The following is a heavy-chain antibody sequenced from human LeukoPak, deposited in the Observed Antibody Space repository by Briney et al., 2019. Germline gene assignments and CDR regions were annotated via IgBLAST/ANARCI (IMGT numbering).Heavy chain of an antibody. CDR3: ARQGGSSGYSDFDY. CDR2: IYYSGST. V-gene: IGHV4-39*01. J-gene: IGHJ4*02. D-gene: IGHD3-22*01. CDR1: GGSINCKNSS. Sequence: SETLSLTCSVSGGSINCKNSSWGWIRQPPGKGLEWIGSIYYSGSTYYNPSLKSRVTISVDTSKNQFSLKLSSVTAADTAVYYCARQGGSSGYSDFDYWGQGTLVTVSS.